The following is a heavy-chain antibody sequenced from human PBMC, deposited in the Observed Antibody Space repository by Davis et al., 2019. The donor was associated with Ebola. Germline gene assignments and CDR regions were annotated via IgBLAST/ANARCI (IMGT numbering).Heavy chain of an antibody. Sequence: PGGSLRLSCKASGYDFTAHWIAWVRQMPGKGLEWVGTVYPKDSDSRYGLSFEGQVTLSADTSINTAYLHWTNLRAPDTGIYYCARLDNLGLCSSVSCYSFDVWGQGTVVTVSS. CDR1: GYDFTAHW. D-gene: IGHD2-2*01. J-gene: IGHJ3*01. CDR3: ARLDNLGLCSSVSCYSFDV. CDR2: VYPKDSDS. V-gene: IGHV5-51*01.